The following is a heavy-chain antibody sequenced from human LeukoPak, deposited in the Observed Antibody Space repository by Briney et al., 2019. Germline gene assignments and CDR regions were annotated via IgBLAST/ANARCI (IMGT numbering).Heavy chain of an antibody. CDR1: GVTFDDYA. CDR3: AKGEGYCTSASCYEGDYYYYGMDV. V-gene: IGHV3-9*01. D-gene: IGHD2-2*01. J-gene: IGHJ6*02. CDR2: ISWNSGSI. Sequence: GGSLRLSCAASGVTFDDYAMHWVRQAPGKGLEWVSGISWNSGSIGYAASVKGRFTISRDNAKNSLYLHMNSLRAEDTALYYCAKGEGYCTSASCYEGDYYYYGMDVWGQGTTVTVSS.